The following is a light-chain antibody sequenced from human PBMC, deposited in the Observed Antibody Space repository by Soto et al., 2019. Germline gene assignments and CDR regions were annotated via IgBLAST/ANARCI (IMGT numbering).Light chain of an antibody. J-gene: IGKJ4*01. Sequence: EIVMTQSPATLSVSPGERAILSCRASQSVGSSLAWYQQKPGQAPRLLIYGASARATGIPARFSGSGSGTEFTLTISSLQSEDFAVYYCQQYGNWPPVTFGGGTKVEIK. CDR2: GAS. CDR3: QQYGNWPPVT. CDR1: QSVGSS. V-gene: IGKV3-15*01.